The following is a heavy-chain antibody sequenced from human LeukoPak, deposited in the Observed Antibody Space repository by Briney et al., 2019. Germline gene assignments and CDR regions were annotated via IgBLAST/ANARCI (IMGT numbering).Heavy chain of an antibody. V-gene: IGHV3-11*04. Sequence: GGSLRLSCAASGFTFSDYYMSWIRQAPGKGLEWVSYISSSGSTIYYADSVKGRFTISRDNAKNSLYLQMNSLRAEDTAVYYCASTRNLYCSGGSCYRYNWFDPWGQGTLVTVSS. CDR1: GFTFSDYY. CDR3: ASTRNLYCSGGSCYRYNWFDP. J-gene: IGHJ5*02. CDR2: ISSSGSTI. D-gene: IGHD2-15*01.